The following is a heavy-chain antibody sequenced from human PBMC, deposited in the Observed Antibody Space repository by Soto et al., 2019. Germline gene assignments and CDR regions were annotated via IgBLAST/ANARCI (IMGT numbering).Heavy chain of an antibody. J-gene: IGHJ4*02. CDR3: ARALGAXYYYDSSGYYYGPTYDY. V-gene: IGHV1-69*13. D-gene: IGHD3-22*01. CDR2: IIPIFGTA. CDR1: GGTFSSYA. Sequence: GASVKVSCKDSGGTFSSYAISWVRQAPGQGLEWMGGIIPIFGTANYAQKFQGRVTITADESTSTAYMELSSLRSEDTAVYYCARALGAXYYYDSSGYYYGPTYDYWGQGTLVTVSS.